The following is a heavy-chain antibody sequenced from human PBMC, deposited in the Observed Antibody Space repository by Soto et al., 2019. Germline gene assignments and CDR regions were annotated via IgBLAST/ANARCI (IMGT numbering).Heavy chain of an antibody. J-gene: IGHJ6*02. Sequence: SVKVSCKTSGFTFNVYGIHWVRQAPGQGLEWMGGLIPIYDEPNYAQKFQGRVTITADKSTATVYLDLNSLRSEDTAVYFCARVRDPHLDHYGLDVWGQGTTVTGSS. V-gene: IGHV1-69*06. CDR3: ARVRDPHLDHYGLDV. CDR1: GFTFNVYG. CDR2: LIPIYDEP.